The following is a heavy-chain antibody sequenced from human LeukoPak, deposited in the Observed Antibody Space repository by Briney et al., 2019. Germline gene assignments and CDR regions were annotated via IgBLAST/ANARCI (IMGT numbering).Heavy chain of an antibody. V-gene: IGHV4-34*01. Sequence: TSETLSLTCAVYGGSFSGYYWSWIRQPPGKGLEWIGEINHSGSTNYNPSLKSRVTISVDTSKNQFSLKLSSVTAADTAVYYCAISLGGDAFDIWGQGTMVTVSS. CDR3: AISLGGDAFDI. J-gene: IGHJ3*02. CDR2: INHSGST. CDR1: GGSFSGYY.